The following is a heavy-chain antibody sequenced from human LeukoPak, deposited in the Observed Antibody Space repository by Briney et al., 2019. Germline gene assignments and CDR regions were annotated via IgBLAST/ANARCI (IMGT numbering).Heavy chain of an antibody. D-gene: IGHD3-10*01. CDR2: INPSSGGT. CDR1: GYTFTVYY. V-gene: IGHV1-2*04. CDR3: ARDKRRSDYYGSGSYYPDAFDI. J-gene: IGHJ3*02. Sequence: ASVTVSYKASGYTFTVYYMHWVRQAPGQGLEWMGWINPSSGGTNFAQKFQGWVTMTRDTSISTAYMELSRLRSDDTAVYYCARDKRRSDYYGSGSYYPDAFDIWGQGTMVTVSS.